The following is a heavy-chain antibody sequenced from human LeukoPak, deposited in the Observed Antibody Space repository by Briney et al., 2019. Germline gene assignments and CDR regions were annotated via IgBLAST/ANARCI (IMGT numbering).Heavy chain of an antibody. Sequence: GESLKISCKASGYSFTKYWIGWVRQMPGKGLEWMGIIYPGDSDTRYSPSSQGQVTISADKSISTAYLQWSSLQASDTAIYYCARLFRNWSDGGVDQWGQGTLVTVSS. CDR3: ARLFRNWSDGGVDQ. J-gene: IGHJ4*02. CDR2: IYPGDSDT. D-gene: IGHD1-1*01. V-gene: IGHV5-51*01. CDR1: GYSFTKYW.